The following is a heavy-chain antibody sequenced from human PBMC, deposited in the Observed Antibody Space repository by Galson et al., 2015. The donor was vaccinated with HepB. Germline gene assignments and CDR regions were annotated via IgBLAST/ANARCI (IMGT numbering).Heavy chain of an antibody. CDR2: IGGTDDRT. J-gene: IGHJ3*02. CDR3: AKDREARNGVYDPFDI. V-gene: IGHV3-23*01. Sequence: SLRLSCAASGFTFSNYAMYWVRRVPVKGLEWVSNIGGTDDRTNYADSVKGRFTISRDNSKSTLYLQMNSLRAEDTAVYYCAKDREARNGVYDPFDIWGQGTMVTVSS. D-gene: IGHD2-8*01. CDR1: GFTFSNYA.